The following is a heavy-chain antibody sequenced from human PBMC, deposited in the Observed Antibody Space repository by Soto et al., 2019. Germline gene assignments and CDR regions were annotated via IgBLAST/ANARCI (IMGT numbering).Heavy chain of an antibody. V-gene: IGHV4-4*07. Sequence: SETLSLTCTVSGGSISSYYWSWIRQPAGKGLEWIGRIYTSGSTNYNPSLKSRVTMSVDTSKNQFSLKLSSVTAADTAVYYCARGRVYCSSTSCYGYWFDPWGQGTLVTVYS. J-gene: IGHJ5*02. CDR1: GGSISSYY. CDR3: ARGRVYCSSTSCYGYWFDP. CDR2: IYTSGST. D-gene: IGHD2-2*01.